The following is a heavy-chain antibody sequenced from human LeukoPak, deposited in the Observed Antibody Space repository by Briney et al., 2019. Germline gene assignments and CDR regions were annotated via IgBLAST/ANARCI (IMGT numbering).Heavy chain of an antibody. D-gene: IGHD6-25*01. CDR1: GYTFTSYG. V-gene: IGHV1-18*04. CDR3: ARDSPRLPTLYYFDY. Sequence: ASVKVSRKASGYTFTSYGISWVRQAPGQGLEWMGWISAYNGNTNYAQKLQGRVTMTTDTSTSIAYMELRSLRSDDTAVYYCARDSPRLPTLYYFDYWGQGTLVTVSS. CDR2: ISAYNGNT. J-gene: IGHJ4*02.